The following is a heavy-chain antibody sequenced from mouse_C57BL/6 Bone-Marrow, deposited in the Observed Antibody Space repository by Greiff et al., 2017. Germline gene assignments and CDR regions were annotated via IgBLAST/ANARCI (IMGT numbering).Heavy chain of an antibody. V-gene: IGHV10-1*01. CDR3: VSLYTGFAY. J-gene: IGHJ3*01. D-gene: IGHD2-1*01. CDR1: GFSFNTYA. CDR2: IRSKSNNYAT. Sequence: EVQVVESGGGLVQPKGSLKLSCAASGFSFNTYAMNWVRQAPGKGLEWVARIRSKSNNYATYYADSVKDRFTISRDDSESMLYLQMNNFKTEDTAMYYCVSLYTGFAYWGQGTLVTVSA.